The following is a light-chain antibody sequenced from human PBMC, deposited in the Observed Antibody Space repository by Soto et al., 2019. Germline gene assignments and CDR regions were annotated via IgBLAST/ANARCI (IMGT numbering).Light chain of an antibody. Sequence: EIVLTQSPAALSVSPGERATLSCRASQSISTDLAWYQQRPGQSPRLLIYSASTRATGVPARFSGSGSGTEFTLAISSLQSEDFAIYYCQQHNTWPRTFGQGTKV. V-gene: IGKV3-15*01. J-gene: IGKJ1*01. CDR3: QQHNTWPRT. CDR1: QSISTD. CDR2: SAS.